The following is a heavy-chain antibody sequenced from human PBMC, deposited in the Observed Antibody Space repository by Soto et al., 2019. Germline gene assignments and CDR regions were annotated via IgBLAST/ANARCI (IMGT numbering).Heavy chain of an antibody. CDR2: IYHTVNT. CDR1: GVSIGSHF. Sequence: QVQLQESGPRLVKPSETLSLTCSVSGVSIGSHFWSWIRQAPGKGPELVGYIYHTVNTNYNPALKGRIPISNGTFQNPLSPQLSSVTAADTAVYYCARLQYTVVTALDIWGQGTMVTVSS. CDR3: ARLQYTVVTALDI. D-gene: IGHD2-15*01. V-gene: IGHV4-59*11. J-gene: IGHJ3*02.